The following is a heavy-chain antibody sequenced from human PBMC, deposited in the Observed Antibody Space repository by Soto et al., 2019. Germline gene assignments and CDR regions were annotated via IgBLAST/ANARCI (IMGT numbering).Heavy chain of an antibody. D-gene: IGHD6-13*01. CDR1: GFTFSSYA. CDR3: ATGGGSSWYEDY. CDR2: ISYDGSNK. J-gene: IGHJ4*02. V-gene: IGHV3-30-3*01. Sequence: ESGGGVVQPGRSLRLSCAASGFTFSSYAMHWVRQAPGKGLEWVAVISYDGSNKYYADSVKGRFTISRDNSKNTLYLQMNSLRAEDTAVYYCATGGGSSWYEDYWGQGTLVTVSS.